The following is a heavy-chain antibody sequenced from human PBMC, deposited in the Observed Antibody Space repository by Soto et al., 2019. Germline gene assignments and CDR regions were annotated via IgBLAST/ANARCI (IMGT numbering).Heavy chain of an antibody. CDR1: GGTFSSYA. CDR3: ARGFTSGPIIFDY. CDR2: IIPIFGTA. D-gene: IGHD1-20*01. V-gene: IGHV1-69*13. Sequence: SVKVSCKASGGTFSSYAISWVRQAPGQGLEWMGGIIPIFGTANYAQKFQGRVTITADESTSTAYMELSSLRSEDTAVYYCARGFTSGPIIFDYWGQGTLVTVSS. J-gene: IGHJ4*02.